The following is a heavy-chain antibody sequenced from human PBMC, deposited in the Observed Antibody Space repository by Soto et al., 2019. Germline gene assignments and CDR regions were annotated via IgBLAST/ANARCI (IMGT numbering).Heavy chain of an antibody. V-gene: IGHV1-18*01. D-gene: IGHD3-3*02. CDR1: GYTFTSYG. J-gene: IGHJ4*02. CDR2: ISAYNGNT. Sequence: ASEKVSCKASGYTFTSYGISWLRQAPGQGLEWMGWISAYNGNTNYAQKLQGRVTMTTDTSTSTAYMELRSLRSDDTAVYYCASSISLGRYYFDYWGQGTLVTVSS. CDR3: ASSISLGRYYFDY.